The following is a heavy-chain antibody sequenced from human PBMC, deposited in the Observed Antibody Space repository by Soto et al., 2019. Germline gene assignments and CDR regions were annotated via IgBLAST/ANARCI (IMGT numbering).Heavy chain of an antibody. Sequence: PGGSLRLSCAASGFTFSSYAMSWVRQAPGKGLEWVSGISGTADGTYYADAVKGRFTISRDNSKNTLYLQMNSLRAEDTAIYNCAKGSTAQSSYYDYWGQGTLVTVSS. CDR1: GFTFSSYA. CDR3: AKGSTAQSSYYDY. J-gene: IGHJ4*02. CDR2: ISGTADGT. V-gene: IGHV3-23*01. D-gene: IGHD1-1*01.